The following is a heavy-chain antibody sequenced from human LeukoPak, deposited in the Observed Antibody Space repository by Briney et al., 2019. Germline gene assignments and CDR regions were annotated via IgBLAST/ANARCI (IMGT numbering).Heavy chain of an antibody. J-gene: IGHJ2*01. CDR3: ARSGVVAAPFDL. CDR1: GYTFTSYG. D-gene: IGHD2-15*01. V-gene: IGHV1-2*02. CDR2: INANSGGT. Sequence: ASVKVSCKASGYTFTSYGISWVRQAPGQGLEWMGWINANSGGTNYAQKFQGRVTMTRDTSIKTVYRELSRLRSDDTAVYYCARSGVVAAPFDLWGRGTVVTVSS.